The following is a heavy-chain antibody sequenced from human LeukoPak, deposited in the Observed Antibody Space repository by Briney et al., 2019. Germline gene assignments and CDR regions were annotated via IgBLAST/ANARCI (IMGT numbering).Heavy chain of an antibody. CDR1: GDSISSNNW. D-gene: IGHD3-10*01. CDR2: IHHNGDT. V-gene: IGHV4-4*02. CDR3: ARDVVRAPFDY. J-gene: IGHJ4*02. Sequence: SGTLSLTCAVSGDSISSNNWWSWVRQPPGKGLEWIGEIHHNGDTNYKPSLKSRVTTSVDKSQNQFSLQLSSVTAVDTGVYFCARDVVRAPFDYWGQGTLVTVSS.